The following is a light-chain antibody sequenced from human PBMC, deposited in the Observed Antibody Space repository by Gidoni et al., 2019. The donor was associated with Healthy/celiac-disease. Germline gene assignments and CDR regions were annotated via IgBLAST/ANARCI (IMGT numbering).Light chain of an antibody. CDR3: QVWDSTSDHVV. V-gene: IGLV3-21*02. Sequence: SYVLTQPPSVSVAPGQTARITCGGNNIRSKSVHWYQQRPGQAPVLVVYDDDDRPSGIPARFSGSNSGNTATLTISRVEAGDEADYYCQVWDSTSDHVVFGGGAKLTVL. J-gene: IGLJ2*01. CDR2: DDD. CDR1: NIRSKS.